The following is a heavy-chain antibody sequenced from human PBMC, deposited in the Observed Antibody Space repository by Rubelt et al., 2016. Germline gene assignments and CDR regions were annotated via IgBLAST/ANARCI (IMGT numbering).Heavy chain of an antibody. Sequence: EVQLVETGGGLIQPGGSLRLSCAASGFTFSSYWMSWVRQAPGQGLEWVANLKVDGSEKSCLASVQGRFPISRNNSKNTLLLQMNSLGAEDTAVYYCARDVGNYYYYGMDVWGQGTTVTVSS. CDR1: GFTFSSYW. CDR2: LKVDGSEK. J-gene: IGHJ6*02. D-gene: IGHD1-26*01. CDR3: ARDVGNYYYYGMDV. V-gene: IGHV3-7*01.